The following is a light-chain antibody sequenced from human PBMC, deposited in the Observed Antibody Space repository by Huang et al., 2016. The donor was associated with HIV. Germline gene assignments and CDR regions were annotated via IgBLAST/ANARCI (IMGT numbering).Light chain of an antibody. CDR3: QQYDDWPRT. Sequence: EIVMTQSPGTLSVSPGERATLSCKASQSVNNNLAWYQQKPGQTPRLLIYGASTSATGVPAWFSGSGSGTEFTLTITSLESEDVALYYCQQYDDWPRTFGQGTRVEVK. V-gene: IGKV3-15*01. J-gene: IGKJ1*01. CDR2: GAS. CDR1: QSVNNN.